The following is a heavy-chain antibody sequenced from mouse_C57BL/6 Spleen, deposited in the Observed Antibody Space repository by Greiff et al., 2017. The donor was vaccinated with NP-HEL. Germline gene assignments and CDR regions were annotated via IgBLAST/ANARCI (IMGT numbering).Heavy chain of an antibody. CDR3: ARWAYYYGRSYGDY. V-gene: IGHV1-19*01. D-gene: IGHD1-1*01. Sequence: VQLQQSGPVLVKPGASVKMSCKASGYTFTDYYMNWVKQSHGKSLEWIGVINPYNGGTSSNQTFTGKATLTVDKSSSTAYMELNSLTSEDSAVYYCARWAYYYGRSYGDYWGQGTTLTVSS. J-gene: IGHJ2*01. CDR2: INPYNGGT. CDR1: GYTFTDYY.